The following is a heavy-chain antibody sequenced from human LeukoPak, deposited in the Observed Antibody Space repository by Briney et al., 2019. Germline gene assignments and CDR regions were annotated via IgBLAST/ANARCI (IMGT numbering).Heavy chain of an antibody. D-gene: IGHD2-2*01. J-gene: IGHJ4*02. V-gene: IGHV4-39*01. CDR3: ARLSCSSTSCYGLYPDY. CDR2: IYYSGSA. Sequence: SETLSLTCTVSGGSISSSSYYWGWIRQPPGKGLEWIGSIYYSGSAYYNPSLKSRVTISVDTSKNQFSLKLSSVTAADTAVYYCARLSCSSTSCYGLYPDYWGQGTLVTVSS. CDR1: GGSISSSSYY.